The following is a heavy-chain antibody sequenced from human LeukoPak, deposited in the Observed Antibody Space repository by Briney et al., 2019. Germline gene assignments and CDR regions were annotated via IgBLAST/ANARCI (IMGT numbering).Heavy chain of an antibody. CDR3: ASSSSRLFDY. D-gene: IGHD6-13*01. CDR1: GFTFSSYT. CDR2: ISSSSSYI. J-gene: IGHJ4*02. V-gene: IGHV3-21*01. Sequence: GGSLRLSCAASGFTFSSYTMNWVRQAPGKGLEWVSSISSSSSYIYYADSVKGRFTISRDNAKNSLYLQMNSLRAEDTAVYYCASSSSRLFDYWGQGTLVTVSS.